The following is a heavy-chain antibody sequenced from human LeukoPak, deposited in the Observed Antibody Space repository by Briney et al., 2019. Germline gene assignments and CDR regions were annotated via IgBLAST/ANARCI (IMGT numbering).Heavy chain of an antibody. CDR2: IYYSGST. V-gene: IGHV4-59*01. D-gene: IGHD3-22*01. Sequence: SETLSLTCTVSGGSISSYYWSWIRQPPGKGLEWIGYIYYSGSTNYNPPLKSRVTISVDTSKNQFSLKLTSVTAADTAVYYCARSGSGYSDNWFDPWGQGTLVTVSS. CDR3: ARSGSGYSDNWFDP. CDR1: GGSISSYY. J-gene: IGHJ5*02.